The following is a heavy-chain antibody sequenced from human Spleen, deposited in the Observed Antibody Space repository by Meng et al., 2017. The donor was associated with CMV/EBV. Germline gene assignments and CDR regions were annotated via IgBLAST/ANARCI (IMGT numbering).Heavy chain of an antibody. Sequence: ASGFTFSSYAMHWVRQAPGKGLEWVAVISYDGSNKYYADSVKGRFTISRDNSKNTLYLQMNSLRAEDTAVYYCARGGRDGYNYGDYWGQGTLVTVSS. CDR1: GFTFSSYA. J-gene: IGHJ4*02. CDR2: ISYDGSNK. D-gene: IGHD5-24*01. V-gene: IGHV3-30-3*01. CDR3: ARGGRDGYNYGDY.